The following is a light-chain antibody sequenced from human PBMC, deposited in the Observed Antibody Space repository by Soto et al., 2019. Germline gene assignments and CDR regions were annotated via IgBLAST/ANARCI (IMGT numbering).Light chain of an antibody. Sequence: DIQMTQSPSSLSASVGDRVTITCRASQSISNYLSWYQQIPGKAPKLLIYAASTLRSGVSSRFSGSGSGTDFTLTISSLQPEDFATYYCQQSYSTPWTFGQGTKVETK. J-gene: IGKJ1*01. CDR1: QSISNY. CDR2: AAS. V-gene: IGKV1-39*01. CDR3: QQSYSTPWT.